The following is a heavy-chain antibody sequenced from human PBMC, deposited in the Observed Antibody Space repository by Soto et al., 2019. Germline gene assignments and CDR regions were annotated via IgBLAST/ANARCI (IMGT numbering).Heavy chain of an antibody. Sequence: VGSLRLSCASSVFTFSTYAMNWVRQAPGRELEWVSSISGSGSNTYYADSVKGRFTISRDNSKNTLSLQMSSLRAEDTAVYYCAKAANIYFFDHLGHGALVIVSS. V-gene: IGHV3-23*01. D-gene: IGHD3-9*01. CDR2: ISGSGSNT. CDR1: VFTFSTYA. CDR3: AKAANIYFFDH. J-gene: IGHJ4*01.